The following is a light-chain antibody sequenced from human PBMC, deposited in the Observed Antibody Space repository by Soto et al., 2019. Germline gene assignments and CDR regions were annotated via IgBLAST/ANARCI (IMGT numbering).Light chain of an antibody. CDR2: DAS. Sequence: EIVLTQSPATLSLSPGERATLSCRASQSVSSYLAWYQQQPGQAPRLLIYDASTRATGIPARFSGSGSGTDFTLTISSLEPEDFAVYYCQQRSNWPLFTFGPGTKVDIK. J-gene: IGKJ3*01. V-gene: IGKV3-11*01. CDR3: QQRSNWPLFT. CDR1: QSVSSY.